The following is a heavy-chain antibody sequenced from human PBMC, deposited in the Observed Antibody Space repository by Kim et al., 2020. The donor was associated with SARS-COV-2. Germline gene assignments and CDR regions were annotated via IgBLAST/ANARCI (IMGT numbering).Heavy chain of an antibody. CDR3: AREPSAASCYVCYGMDV. CDR2: ISSSGSTI. J-gene: IGHJ6*02. D-gene: IGHD3-16*01. V-gene: IGHV3-48*03. Sequence: GGSLRLSCAASGFTFSSYEMNWVRQAPGKGLEWVSYISSSGSTIYYADSVKGRFTISRDNAKNSLYLQMNSLRAEDTAVYYCAREPSAASCYVCYGMDVWGQGTTVTVSS. CDR1: GFTFSSYE.